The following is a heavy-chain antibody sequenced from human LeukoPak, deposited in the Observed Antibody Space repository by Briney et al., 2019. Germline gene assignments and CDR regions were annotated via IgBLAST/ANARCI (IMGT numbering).Heavy chain of an antibody. CDR2: ISTSNGNT. J-gene: IGHJ5*02. D-gene: IGHD6-13*01. CDR1: GYTFTSYG. CDR3: AREAAGTWWFDP. Sequence: ASVKVSCKASGYTFTSYGISWVRQAPGQGLEWMGLISTSNGNTNSAQKIQGRLTMTTDTSTSTAYMELRSLRSDDTAVYYCAREAAGTWWFDPWGQGTLVTVPS. V-gene: IGHV1-18*01.